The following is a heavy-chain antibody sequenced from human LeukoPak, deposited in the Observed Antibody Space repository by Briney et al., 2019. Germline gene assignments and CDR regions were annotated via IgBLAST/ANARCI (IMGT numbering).Heavy chain of an antibody. CDR3: ARNQDYGVYNSVGAFDI. J-gene: IGHJ3*02. D-gene: IGHD4-17*01. V-gene: IGHV3-33*01. CDR2: IWYDGSNK. CDR1: GFTFSSYS. Sequence: GRSLRLSCAASGFTFSSYSMHWVRQAPGKGLEWVAVIWYDGSNKYYADSVKGRFTISRDNSKNTLYLQMNSLRAEDTAVYYCARNQDYGVYNSVGAFDIWGQGTMVTVSS.